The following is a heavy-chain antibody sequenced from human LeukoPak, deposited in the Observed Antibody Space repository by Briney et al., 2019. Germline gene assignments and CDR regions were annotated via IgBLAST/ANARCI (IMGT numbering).Heavy chain of an antibody. V-gene: IGHV3-72*01. CDR3: VRVGSVAGSDYLDY. J-gene: IGHJ4*02. D-gene: IGHD6-19*01. CDR1: GFTFSDHF. Sequence: GGSLSLSCVVSGFTFSDHFLDWVRLAPGKGLEWVGRSRNKAKSYTTEYAASVKGRFTISRDDSKNSLYLQMNSLKTEDTAVYYCVRVGSVAGSDYLDYWGQGTLVTVSS. CDR2: SRNKAKSYTT.